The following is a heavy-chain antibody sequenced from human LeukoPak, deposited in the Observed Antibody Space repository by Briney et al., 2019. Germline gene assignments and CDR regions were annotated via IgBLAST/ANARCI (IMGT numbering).Heavy chain of an antibody. CDR2: INPSGGST. J-gene: IGHJ4*02. CDR1: GGTFSSYA. V-gene: IGHV1-46*01. CDR3: ATPSILTGPYAFDY. D-gene: IGHD3-9*01. Sequence: RASVKVSCKASGGTFSSYAISWVRQAPGQGLEWMGIINPSGGSTSYAQKFQGRVTMTRDTSTSTVYMELSSLRSEDTAVYYCATPSILTGPYAFDYWGQGTLVTVSS.